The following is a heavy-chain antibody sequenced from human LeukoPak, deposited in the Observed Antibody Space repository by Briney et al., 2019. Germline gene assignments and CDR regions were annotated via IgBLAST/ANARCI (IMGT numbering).Heavy chain of an antibody. CDR1: GFTFSSYS. CDR3: TTDSVVVTAPVHLDY. J-gene: IGHJ4*02. V-gene: IGHV3-15*07. D-gene: IGHD2-21*02. Sequence: GGSLRLSCAASGFTFSSYSMNWVRQAPGKGLEWVGRIKSKTDGGTTDYAAPVKGRFTISRDDSKNTLYLQMNSLKTEDTAVYYCTTDSVVVTAPVHLDYWGQGTLVTVSS. CDR2: IKSKTDGGTT.